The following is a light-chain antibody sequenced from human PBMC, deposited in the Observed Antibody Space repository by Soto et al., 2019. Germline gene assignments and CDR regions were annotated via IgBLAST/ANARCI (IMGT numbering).Light chain of an antibody. J-gene: IGKJ2*02. V-gene: IGKV3-15*01. CDR2: GAS. CDR1: QSLSGY. Sequence: EIVMTQSPATLSVSPGETATLSCRASQSLSGYLAWYQQKPGQAPRLLIYGASTRAAGIAARSSGVGSGTGFTLTISSLQSEDFAVYYCLQYSSRPPVCSFGQGTKLEIK. CDR3: LQYSSRPPVCS.